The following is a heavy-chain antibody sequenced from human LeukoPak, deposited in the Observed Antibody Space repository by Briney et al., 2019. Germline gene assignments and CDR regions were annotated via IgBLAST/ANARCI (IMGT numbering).Heavy chain of an antibody. CDR2: ISGSGGGT. J-gene: IGHJ4*02. CDR3: AKRGVVIRVFLVGFHKEANYFDS. Sequence: GGSPRLSCAVSGITLSNYGMSWVRQAPGKGLEWVAGISGSGGGTNYADSVKGRFTISRDNSKNTLYLQMNSLRAEDTAVYFCAKRGVVIRVFLVGFHKEANYFDSWGQGALVTVSS. D-gene: IGHD3-10*01. CDR1: GITLSNYG. V-gene: IGHV3-23*01.